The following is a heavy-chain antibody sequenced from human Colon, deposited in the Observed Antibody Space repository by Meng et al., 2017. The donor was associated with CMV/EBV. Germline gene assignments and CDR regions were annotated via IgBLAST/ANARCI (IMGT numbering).Heavy chain of an antibody. D-gene: IGHD2-8*02. CDR2: ISASGGKT. CDR3: AKGQNNTGFHPSSYGLDV. J-gene: IGHJ6*02. Sequence: GESLKISCAASGFTFGTSVMAWVRLAPGKGLQWLSAISASGGKTYNVQSVKGRFTISRDNSRNLLYLQMTSLRAEDTAVYYCAKGQNNTGFHPSSYGLDVWGPGTAVTVSS. CDR1: GFTFGTSV. V-gene: IGHV3-23*01.